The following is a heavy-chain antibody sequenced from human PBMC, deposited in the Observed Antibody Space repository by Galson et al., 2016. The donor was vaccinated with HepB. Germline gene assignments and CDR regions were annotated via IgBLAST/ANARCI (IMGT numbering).Heavy chain of an antibody. CDR2: IYWDDDK. CDR3: AHSRRIWYGELEDP. CDR1: GFSLSTSGVG. D-gene: IGHD3-10*01. Sequence: PALVKPTQTLTLTCTFSGFSLSTSGVGVGWIRQPPGKALEWLALIYWDDDKRYSPSLKSRPNITKDTSKNQVVLTMTNMEPVDTAKDFCAHSRRIWYGELEDPWGQGTLVTFSS. J-gene: IGHJ5*02. V-gene: IGHV2-5*02.